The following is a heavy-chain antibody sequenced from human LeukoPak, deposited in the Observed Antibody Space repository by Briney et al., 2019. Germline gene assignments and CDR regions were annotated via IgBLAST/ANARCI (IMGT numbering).Heavy chain of an antibody. CDR2: INGSGVIT. CDR1: EFTFSKYA. CDR3: AKDSSQGGDYFDS. Sequence: GGSLRLSCAAPEFTFSKYAMNWVRQAPGKGLEWVSGINGSGVITFYANSVKGRFTISRDNSKNPLYLQMNSLRAEDTAIYYCAKDSSQGGDYFDSWGQGTLVTVSS. J-gene: IGHJ4*02. D-gene: IGHD3-16*01. V-gene: IGHV3-23*01.